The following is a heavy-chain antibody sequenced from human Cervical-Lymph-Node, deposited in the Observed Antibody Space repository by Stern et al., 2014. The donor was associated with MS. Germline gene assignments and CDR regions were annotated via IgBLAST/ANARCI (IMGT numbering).Heavy chain of an antibody. CDR1: GYTFTNYY. CDR3: ARNRYCSGGNCFSDWFDP. D-gene: IGHD2-15*01. J-gene: IGHJ5*02. Sequence: VQLEESGAEVKKPGASVKVSCKASGYTFTNYYIHWVRQAPGQGLEWMGMINPSGGSTNYAQKFQGRLTMTSDTSTTTVYMELSSLRSEDTAVYYCARNRYCSGGNCFSDWFDPWGRGTLVTVSS. CDR2: INPSGGST. V-gene: IGHV1-46*03.